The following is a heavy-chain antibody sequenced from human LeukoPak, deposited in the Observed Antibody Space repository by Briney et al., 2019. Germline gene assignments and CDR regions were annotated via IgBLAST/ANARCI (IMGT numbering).Heavy chain of an antibody. J-gene: IGHJ5*02. CDR3: ARGSIGIDNWFDP. D-gene: IGHD3-3*02. CDR2: VKPNSGYT. V-gene: IGHV1-8*01. CDR1: GYTFTSYD. Sequence: ASVTVSYKASGYTFTSYDINWVRQAPGQGLEWMGWVKPNSGYTDYAQKFQGRVTMTRNTSIDTAYMELSSLTSEDTAVYYCARGSIGIDNWFDPWGQGTLVTVSS.